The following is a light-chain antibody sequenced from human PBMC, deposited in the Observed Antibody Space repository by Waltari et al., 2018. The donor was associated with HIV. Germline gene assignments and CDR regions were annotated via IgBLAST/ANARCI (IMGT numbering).Light chain of an antibody. CDR1: NSGGKY. Sequence: SYELTQPPSVPVSPGQTASITCSGHNSGGKYASWDQQKPGQSPVLVIYQDNKRHSGMPKRFSGSNSGNTATLTISGTQTMDEADYYCQAWDSATGVFGGGTNLTVL. J-gene: IGLJ2*01. V-gene: IGLV3-1*01. CDR2: QDN. CDR3: QAWDSATGV.